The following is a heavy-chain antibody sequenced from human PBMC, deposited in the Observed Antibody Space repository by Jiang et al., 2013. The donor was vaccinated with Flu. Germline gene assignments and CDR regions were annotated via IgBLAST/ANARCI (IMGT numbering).Heavy chain of an antibody. CDR2: IYPGDSDT. V-gene: IGHV5-51*01. CDR3: ARTAWDYCSSTSCLDAFDI. J-gene: IGHJ3*02. CDR1: GYSFTSYW. D-gene: IGHD2-2*01. Sequence: VQLVESGAEVKKPGESLKISCKGSGYSFTSYWIGWVRQMPGKGLEWMGIIYPGDSDTRYSPSFQGQVTISADKSISTAYLQWSSLKASDTAMYYCARTAWDYCSSTSCLDAFDIVGPRDKWSPSL.